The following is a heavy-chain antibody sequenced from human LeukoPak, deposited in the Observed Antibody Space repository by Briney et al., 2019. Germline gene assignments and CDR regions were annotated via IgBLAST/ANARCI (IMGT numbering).Heavy chain of an antibody. J-gene: IGHJ4*02. V-gene: IGHV3-30*18. CDR1: GFTFSNYG. Sequence: GGSLRLSCVASGFTFSNYGMHWVRQAPGKGLEWVAVITYDGSIESYADSVKGRFTISRDNSKNTLYLQMNSLRAEDTAVYYCAKDGYCSGGSCYSDNSDYWGQGTLVTVSS. CDR2: ITYDGSIE. CDR3: AKDGYCSGGSCYSDNSDY. D-gene: IGHD2-15*01.